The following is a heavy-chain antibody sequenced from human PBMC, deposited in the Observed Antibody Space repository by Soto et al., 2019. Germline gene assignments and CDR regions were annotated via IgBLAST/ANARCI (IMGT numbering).Heavy chain of an antibody. J-gene: IGHJ4*02. CDR1: GGSINSPSHY. Sequence: QVQLQESGPGLVKPSQTLSLTCSVSGGSINSPSHYWSWIRQHPGKGLEWIGYIYYSGSAYYNPSLKRRLSISVDTTTNPFSPGLKAVTAADTAVYDCARGDGSWGRGGFAYWGQGVLVTVSS. D-gene: IGHD1-26*01. V-gene: IGHV4-31*03. CDR3: ARGDGSWGRGGFAY. CDR2: IYYSGSA.